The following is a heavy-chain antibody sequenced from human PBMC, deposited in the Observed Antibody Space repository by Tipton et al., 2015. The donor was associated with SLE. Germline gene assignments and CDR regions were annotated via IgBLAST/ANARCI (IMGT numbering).Heavy chain of an antibody. CDR3: ATEMDYSPEN. CDR2: LNPNRGDT. V-gene: IGHV1-2*06. D-gene: IGHD2-15*01. Sequence: QVQLVQSGPEVTKPGASVRVSCKASGYTFTDYYIHWVRQAPGQGLEWMGRLNPNRGDTNYEQKFKGRVTMTRDTSISTAYMELSRLASDDTAVYYCATEMDYSPENWGQGTLVTVSS. CDR1: GYTFTDYY. J-gene: IGHJ4*02.